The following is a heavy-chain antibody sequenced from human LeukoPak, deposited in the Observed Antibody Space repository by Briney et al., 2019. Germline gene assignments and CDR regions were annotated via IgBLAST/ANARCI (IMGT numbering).Heavy chain of an antibody. Sequence: LPGGSLRLSCAASGFTFSSYALLWVRQAPGKGLEWVAGISYDGSNKYYVDSVKGRFTISRDNSKNTLYLQMNSPRAEDTAVYYCARDSSPHYSSGWYTADYWGQGTLVTVSS. CDR1: GFTFSSYA. V-gene: IGHV3-30*04. D-gene: IGHD6-19*01. CDR3: ARDSSPHYSSGWYTADY. CDR2: ISYDGSNK. J-gene: IGHJ4*02.